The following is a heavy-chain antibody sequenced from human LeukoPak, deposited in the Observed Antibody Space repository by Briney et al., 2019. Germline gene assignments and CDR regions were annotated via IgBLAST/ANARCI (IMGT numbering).Heavy chain of an antibody. CDR2: IIPIFGTA. D-gene: IGHD2-2*01. J-gene: IGHJ4*02. CDR3: AREGRYCSSTSCQGGLYYFDY. V-gene: IGHV1-69*13. Sequence: SVKVSCKASGGTFSSYAISWVRQAPGQGLEWMGGIIPIFGTANYAQKFQGRVTITADESTSTAYMELSSLRSEDTAVYYCAREGRYCSSTSCQGGLYYFDYWGQGTLVTVSS. CDR1: GGTFSSYA.